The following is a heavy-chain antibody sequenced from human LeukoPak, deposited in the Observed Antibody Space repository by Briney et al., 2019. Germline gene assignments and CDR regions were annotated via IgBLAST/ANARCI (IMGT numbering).Heavy chain of an antibody. Sequence: PSETLSLTCTVSAYSISSGYFWGWIRQPPGKGLEWIGSIYSSGSTYYNPSLKSRVTISVDTSKNQFSLQLSSVTAADTAVYYCARATTGTTSDFDYWGQGTLVTVSS. D-gene: IGHD1-1*01. CDR1: AYSISSGYF. CDR3: ARATTGTTSDFDY. V-gene: IGHV4-38-2*02. CDR2: IYSSGST. J-gene: IGHJ4*02.